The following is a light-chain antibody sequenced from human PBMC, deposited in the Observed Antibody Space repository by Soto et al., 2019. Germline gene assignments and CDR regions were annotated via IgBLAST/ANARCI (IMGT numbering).Light chain of an antibody. CDR3: QQLNSYPLT. CDR1: QGISTY. CDR2: AAS. Sequence: DIQLTQSPSFLSASVGDRVTITCRASQGISTYLAWYQQRPGKAPKLLIHAASTLQSGVPSRFSGSGSGTEFTLTISSQQPEDFATYYCQQLNSYPLTFGGGTKVEIK. V-gene: IGKV1-9*01. J-gene: IGKJ4*01.